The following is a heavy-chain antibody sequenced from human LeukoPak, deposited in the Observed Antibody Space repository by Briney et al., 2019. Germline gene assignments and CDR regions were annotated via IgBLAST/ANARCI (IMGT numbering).Heavy chain of an antibody. Sequence: ASVKVSCKASGYTFTRYYMHWVRQAPGQGLEWMGWINPNSGGTNYAQKFQGWVTMTRDTSISTAYMELSRLRSDDTAVYYCARGASGLWGPALGMDVWGKGTTVTVSS. CDR1: GYTFTRYY. V-gene: IGHV1-2*04. J-gene: IGHJ6*04. CDR2: INPNSGGT. CDR3: ARGASGLWGPALGMDV. D-gene: IGHD7-27*01.